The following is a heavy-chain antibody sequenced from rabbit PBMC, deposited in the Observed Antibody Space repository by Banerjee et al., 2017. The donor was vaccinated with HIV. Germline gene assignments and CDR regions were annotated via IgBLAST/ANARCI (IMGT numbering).Heavy chain of an antibody. V-gene: IGHV1S43*01. D-gene: IGHD8-1*01. J-gene: IGHJ4*01. CDR3: TRNLEDYAGSSYLDL. CDR1: GFSFSSYYD. CDR2: IYTGDGTT. Sequence: QQQLVESGGGLVKPGASLTLTCTASGFSFSSYYDMCWVRQAPGKGLELIACIYTGDGTTYYASWAKGRFTISRSTSLNTVDLKMTSLTVADTATYFCTRNLEDYAGSSYLDLWGQGTLVTVS.